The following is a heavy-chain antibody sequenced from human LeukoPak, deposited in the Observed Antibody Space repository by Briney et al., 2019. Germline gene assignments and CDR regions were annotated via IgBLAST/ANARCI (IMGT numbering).Heavy chain of an antibody. CDR2: INPNSGGT. D-gene: IGHD3-22*01. CDR3: ARAETYYYDSSGYTLFDY. V-gene: IGHV1-2*02. Sequence: GASVKVSCKASGYTFTGYYMHWVRQAPGRGLEWMGWINPNSGGTNYAQTFQGRVTMTRDTTISTAYMELSRLRCDDTAVYYCARAETYYYDSSGYTLFDYWGQGTLVTVSS. J-gene: IGHJ4*02. CDR1: GYTFTGYY.